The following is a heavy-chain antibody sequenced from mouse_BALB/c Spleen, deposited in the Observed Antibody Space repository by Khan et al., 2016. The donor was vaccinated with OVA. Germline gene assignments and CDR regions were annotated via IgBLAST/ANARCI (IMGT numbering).Heavy chain of an antibody. V-gene: IGHV1-63*01. CDR3: ARGATWYFDV. CDR2: FYPGGGYT. D-gene: IGHD3-1*01. Sequence: VQLQQSGPELVRPGTSVKISCKASGYTFTNYWLGWVKQRPGHGLDWIGDFYPGGGYTNYNEKFKGKATLTADTSSSSAYMQFISLTSEDSAVYFWARGATWYFDVWGAGTTVTVSS. CDR1: GYTFTNYW. J-gene: IGHJ1*01.